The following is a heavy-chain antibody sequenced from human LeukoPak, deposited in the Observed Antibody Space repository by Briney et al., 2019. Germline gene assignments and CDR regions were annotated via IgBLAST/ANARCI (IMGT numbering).Heavy chain of an antibody. V-gene: IGHV3-30*18. CDR1: GFTFSNYG. D-gene: IGHD5-18*01. Sequence: GGSLRLSCAASGFTFSNYGMHWVRQAPGKGLEWVAVISYDGSNKYYADSVKGRFTISRDNSKNTLYLQMNSLRAEDTAVYYCAKDQDVDTAMVMGYWGQGTLVTVSS. CDR2: ISYDGSNK. CDR3: AKDQDVDTAMVMGY. J-gene: IGHJ4*02.